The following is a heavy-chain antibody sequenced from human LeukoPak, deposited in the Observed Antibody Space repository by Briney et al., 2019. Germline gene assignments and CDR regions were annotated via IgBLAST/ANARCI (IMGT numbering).Heavy chain of an antibody. V-gene: IGHV3-23*01. CDR3: AKGDSSGSGFDY. D-gene: IGHD3-22*01. CDR2: ISGSGGST. Sequence: PGGSLRLSCAASGFTFSSYAMSWVRQAPGKGLEWVSAISGSGGSTYYADSVKSRFTISRDNSKNTLYLQMNSLRAEDTAVYYCAKGDSSGSGFDYWGQGTLVTVSS. J-gene: IGHJ4*02. CDR1: GFTFSSYA.